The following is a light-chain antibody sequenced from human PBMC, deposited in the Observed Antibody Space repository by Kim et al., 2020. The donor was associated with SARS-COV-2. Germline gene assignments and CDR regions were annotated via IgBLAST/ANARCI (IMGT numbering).Light chain of an antibody. CDR3: QQSYGAPRT. CDR1: QSITNY. V-gene: IGKV1-39*01. Sequence: ASIGDRVTITCRASQSITNYLNWYQQKPGKAPKLLMYAASTLQSGVPSRFSGSGYGTDFTLTVSRLQPEDFATYYCQQSYGAPRTFGQGTKVDIK. J-gene: IGKJ1*01. CDR2: AAS.